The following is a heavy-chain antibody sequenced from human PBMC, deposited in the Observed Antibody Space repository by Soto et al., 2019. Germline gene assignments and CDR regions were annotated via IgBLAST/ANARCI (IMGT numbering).Heavy chain of an antibody. CDR3: ARGGFAMVRGVTNY. Sequence: QVQLQQWGAGLLKPSETLSLTCAVYGGSFSGYYWSWIRQPPGKGLEWIGEINHSGSTNYNPSLTSRVTISVDTSKNQFSMKLSSVTAADTAVYYCARGGFAMVRGVTNYWGQGTLVTVSS. CDR2: INHSGST. D-gene: IGHD3-10*01. J-gene: IGHJ4*02. CDR1: GGSFSGYY. V-gene: IGHV4-34*01.